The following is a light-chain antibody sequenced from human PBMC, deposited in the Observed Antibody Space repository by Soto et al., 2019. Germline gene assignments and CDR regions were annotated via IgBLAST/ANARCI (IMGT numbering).Light chain of an antibody. Sequence: SSELTQPPSVSVSPGQTATMTCSGDRLGGKYVCWYQQKPGQSPVLVIYDDNKRPSGIPERFSGSNSGSTATLTISGTQPMDEADYYCQAWDNSVIFGGGTKVTVL. CDR3: QAWDNSVI. J-gene: IGLJ2*01. CDR1: RLGGKY. V-gene: IGLV3-1*01. CDR2: DDN.